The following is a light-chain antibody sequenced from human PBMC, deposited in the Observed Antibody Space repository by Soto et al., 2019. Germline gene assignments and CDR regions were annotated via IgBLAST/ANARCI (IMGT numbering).Light chain of an antibody. J-gene: IGKJ5*01. CDR3: QQYGSSPLIT. CDR2: GAS. Sequence: EIVLTQSPGTLSLSPGERATLSCRASQSVSSSYLAWYQQKPGQAPRLLIYGASSRATGIPDGFSGSGSGTDVTLPISRLEPEDFAVYYCQQYGSSPLITFGQGTRLEIK. V-gene: IGKV3-20*01. CDR1: QSVSSSY.